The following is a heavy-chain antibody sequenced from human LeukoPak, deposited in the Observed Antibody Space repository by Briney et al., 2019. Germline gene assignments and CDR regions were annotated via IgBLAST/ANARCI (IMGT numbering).Heavy chain of an antibody. V-gene: IGHV4-59*08. Sequence: PSETLSLTCTVSVGSISSYYWSGIRQPPGKGLEWIGYIYYSGSTNYNPSLKSRVTISVDTSKNQFSLRLSSVTAADTAVYYCATQREGPLHYFDYWGQGTLVTVSS. CDR2: IYYSGST. CDR1: VGSISSYY. CDR3: ATQREGPLHYFDY. D-gene: IGHD1-26*01. J-gene: IGHJ4*02.